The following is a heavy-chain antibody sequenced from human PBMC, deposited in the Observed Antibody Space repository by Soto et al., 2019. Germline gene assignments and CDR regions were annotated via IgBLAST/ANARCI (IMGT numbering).Heavy chain of an antibody. CDR2: INHSGST. V-gene: IGHV4-34*01. Sequence: SETLSLTCAVYGGSFSGYYWSWIRQPPGKGLEWIGEINHSGSTNYNPSLKSRVTISVDTSKNQFSLKLSSVTAADTAVYYCARALAAAHSKTPNWGQGTLVTVSS. D-gene: IGHD6-13*01. CDR3: ARALAAAHSKTPN. J-gene: IGHJ4*02. CDR1: GGSFSGYY.